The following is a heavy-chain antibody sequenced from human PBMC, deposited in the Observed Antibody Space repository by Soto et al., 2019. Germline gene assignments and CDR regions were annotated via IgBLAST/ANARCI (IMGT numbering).Heavy chain of an antibody. J-gene: IGHJ4*02. Sequence: QVHLVQSGAEVKKPGASVKVSCKGSGYVFTTYGITWVRQAPGQGLEWMAWISAHNGNTNYAQKLQGRVTVTRDTSTCTDYMELRSLRSDETAVYYCARGRYVNYWGQGALVTVSS. CDR1: GYVFTTYG. CDR2: ISAHNGNT. CDR3: ARGRYVNY. V-gene: IGHV1-18*01.